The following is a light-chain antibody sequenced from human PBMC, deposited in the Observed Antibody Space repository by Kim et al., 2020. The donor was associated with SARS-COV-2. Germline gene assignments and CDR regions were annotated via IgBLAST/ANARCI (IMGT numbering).Light chain of an antibody. CDR1: QGIRSY. V-gene: IGKV1-8*01. CDR3: QQYYSYPPDT. J-gene: IGKJ2*01. CDR2: AAS. Sequence: AIRITQSPSSLSASTGDRVTITCRASQGIRSYLAWYQQKPGKAPKLLIYAASTLQSGVPSRFSGSGSGTDFTLTISCLQSEDFATYYCQQYYSYPPDTFGQGTKLEI.